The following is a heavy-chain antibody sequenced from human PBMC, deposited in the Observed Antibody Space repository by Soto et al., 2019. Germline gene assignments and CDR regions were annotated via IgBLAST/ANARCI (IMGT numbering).Heavy chain of an antibody. J-gene: IGHJ3*02. CDR2: IYDSGST. V-gene: IGHV4-59*13. D-gene: IGHD6-6*01. CDR3: ARSNSGSSRAFDI. Sequence: SGALSLICILSVDSLSRKCSYSLRQSPGKGLDWIGYIYDSGSTDYHPSLKSRVTISLDTSNNQFSLRLSSVTAADTAVYYCARSNSGSSRAFDIRAQGTMLTVSS. CDR1: VDSLSRKC.